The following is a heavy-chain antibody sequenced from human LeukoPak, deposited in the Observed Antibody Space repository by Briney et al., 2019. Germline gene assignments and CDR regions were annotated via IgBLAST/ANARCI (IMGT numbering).Heavy chain of an antibody. J-gene: IGHJ6*03. CDR2: IKQDGSEK. V-gene: IGHV3-7*04. CDR1: GFTFSSYW. Sequence: GGSLRLSCAASGFTFSSYWMNWVRQAPGKGLEWVANIKQDGSEKYYVDSVKGRLTISRDNAKNSLYLQMNSLRAEDTAVYYCARADYDFWAGYFYYMDVWGKGTTVTVSS. D-gene: IGHD3-3*01. CDR3: ARADYDFWAGYFYYMDV.